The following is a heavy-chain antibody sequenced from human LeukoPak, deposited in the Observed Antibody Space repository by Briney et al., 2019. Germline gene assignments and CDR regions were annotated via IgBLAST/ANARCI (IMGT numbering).Heavy chain of an antibody. V-gene: IGHV3-23*01. CDR2: ISGSGGSI. CDR1: GFTFSNYA. D-gene: IGHD3-3*01. J-gene: IGHJ4*02. CDR3: AKAGFWSGYPGYYFDY. Sequence: GGSLRLSCAVSGFTFSNYAMSWDRQAPGKGLEWISAISGSGGSIYYADSVKGRFTISRDNSKNTLYLQMNSLRAEYTAVYYCAKAGFWSGYPGYYFDYWGQGTLVTVSS.